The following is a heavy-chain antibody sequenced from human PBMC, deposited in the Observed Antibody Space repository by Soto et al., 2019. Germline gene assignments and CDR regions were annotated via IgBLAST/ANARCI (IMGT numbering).Heavy chain of an antibody. CDR1: GGSISSSNW. CDR2: IYHSGST. Sequence: SLTCAVSGGSISSSNWWSWVRQPPGKGLEWIGEIYHSGSTNYNPSLKSRVTISVDKSKNQFSLKLSSVTAADTAVYYCARAPGLYSSGWYYYYYGMDVWGQGTTVTVSS. D-gene: IGHD6-19*01. V-gene: IGHV4-4*02. CDR3: ARAPGLYSSGWYYYYYGMDV. J-gene: IGHJ6*02.